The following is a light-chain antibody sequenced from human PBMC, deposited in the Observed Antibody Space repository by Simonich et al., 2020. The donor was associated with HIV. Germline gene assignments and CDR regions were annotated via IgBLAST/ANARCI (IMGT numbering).Light chain of an antibody. Sequence: SYELTQPPSVSVSPGQTARITCSGDALPKKYAYWYQQQSGQAPVLVIYEDSKRPSGSPERFSGSSSGTMATLTISGAQVEDEADYYCYSTDSSGNHRVFGGGTQLTVL. V-gene: IGLV3-10*01. CDR3: YSTDSSGNHRV. CDR1: ALPKKY. CDR2: EDS. J-gene: IGLJ2*01.